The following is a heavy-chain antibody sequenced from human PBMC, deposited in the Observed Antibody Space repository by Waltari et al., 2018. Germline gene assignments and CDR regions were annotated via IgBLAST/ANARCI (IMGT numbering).Heavy chain of an antibody. V-gene: IGHV4-38-2*02. J-gene: IGHJ4*02. CDR1: GYSISNGYY. D-gene: IGHD1-26*01. CDR3: ARLGGTYFPFDY. CDR2: IYHSGRT. Sequence: QVQLQESGPGLVKPSETLSLTCSVSGYSISNGYYWAWIRQPPGKGLEWIGSIYHSGRTFYNLSLKSRVTISVDTSKNQFSLKLSSVTAADRAVYFCARLGGTYFPFDYWGQGALVTVSS.